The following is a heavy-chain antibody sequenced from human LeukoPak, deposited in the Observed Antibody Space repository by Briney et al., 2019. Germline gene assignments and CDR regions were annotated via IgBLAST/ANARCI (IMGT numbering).Heavy chain of an antibody. CDR1: GGPISSYY. V-gene: IGHV4-59*08. CDR2: IYYSGST. J-gene: IGHJ5*02. Sequence: SETLSLTCTVSGGPISSYYWSWIRQPPGKGLEWIGYIYYSGSTNYNPSLKSRVTISVDTSKNQFSLKLSSVTAADTAVYYCARHVVTIFGVVIGLDPWGQGTLVTVSS. D-gene: IGHD3-3*01. CDR3: ARHVVTIFGVVIGLDP.